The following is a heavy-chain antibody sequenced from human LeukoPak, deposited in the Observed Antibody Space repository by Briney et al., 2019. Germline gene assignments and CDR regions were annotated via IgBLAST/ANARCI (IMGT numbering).Heavy chain of an antibody. D-gene: IGHD4-11*01. Sequence: ASVKVSCKASGYTFTSYGINWVRQANGQGLEWMGWMKPNSGDTGYAQKFQGRVTMTKNTSISTAYMELSSLRSEDTAVYYCARMNWLTTDNPNWFDPWGQGTLVTVSS. V-gene: IGHV1-8*01. CDR1: GYTFTSYG. CDR2: MKPNSGDT. CDR3: ARMNWLTTDNPNWFDP. J-gene: IGHJ5*02.